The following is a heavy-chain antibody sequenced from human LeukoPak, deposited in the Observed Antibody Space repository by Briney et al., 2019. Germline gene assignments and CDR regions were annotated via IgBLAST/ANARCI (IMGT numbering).Heavy chain of an antibody. D-gene: IGHD2-15*01. CDR1: GFIFSSYG. Sequence: GGSLRLSCAASGFIFSSYGMSWVRQAPGKGLEWVSAISGSGDSTYYADSVKGRFTMSRDNSKNTVYLQMNSLRVDDTAVYYCARRDIVVVVSASDYWGQGTLVTVSS. CDR2: ISGSGDST. CDR3: ARRDIVVVVSASDY. V-gene: IGHV3-23*01. J-gene: IGHJ4*02.